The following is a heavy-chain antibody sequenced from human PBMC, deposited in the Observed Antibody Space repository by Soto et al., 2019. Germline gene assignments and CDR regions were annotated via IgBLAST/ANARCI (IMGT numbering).Heavy chain of an antibody. CDR2: ISGFNGQT. V-gene: IGHV1-18*01. CDR1: GNTFASHG. D-gene: IGHD3-10*01. CDR3: SRVDPRGVAVVRDY. J-gene: IGHJ4*02. Sequence: ASVKVSCKASGNTFASHGFSWVRQAPGQGLEWMGWISGFNGQTNYALKFQGRVTLTTDTSTSTAYMELRSLRSDDTAVYFCSRVDPRGVAVVRDYWGQGTLVTVSS.